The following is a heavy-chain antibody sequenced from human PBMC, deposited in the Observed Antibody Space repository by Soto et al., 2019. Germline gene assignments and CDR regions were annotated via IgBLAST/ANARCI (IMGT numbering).Heavy chain of an antibody. CDR2: IIPIFGTA. V-gene: IGHV1-69*13. CDR3: ARASEGYYDSSGYPRSRFGRTPEYFQH. Sequence: SVKVSCKASGGTFSSYAISWVRQAPGQGLEWMGGIIPIFGTANYAQKFQGRVTITADESTSTAYMELSSLRSEDTAVYYCARASEGYYDSSGYPRSRFGRTPEYFQHWGQGTLVTVSS. CDR1: GGTFSSYA. D-gene: IGHD3-22*01. J-gene: IGHJ1*01.